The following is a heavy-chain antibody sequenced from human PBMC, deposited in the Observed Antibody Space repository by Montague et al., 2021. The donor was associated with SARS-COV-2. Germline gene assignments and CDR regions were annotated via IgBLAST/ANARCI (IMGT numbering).Heavy chain of an antibody. CDR1: GGSIKTTEYY. J-gene: IGHJ4*02. D-gene: IGHD3-10*01. Sequence: TLSLTCNVSGGSIKTTEYYWGWIRQSPGKGLEWIGYVYFSGTTYFNPSLETRTTISIDTSKSQFSLKLRSVTAADTAVYVCVRAADNYYPSGPLVGFDMWGLGTMVTVSS. CDR3: VRAADNYYPSGPLVGFDM. CDR2: VYFSGTT. V-gene: IGHV4-30-4*08.